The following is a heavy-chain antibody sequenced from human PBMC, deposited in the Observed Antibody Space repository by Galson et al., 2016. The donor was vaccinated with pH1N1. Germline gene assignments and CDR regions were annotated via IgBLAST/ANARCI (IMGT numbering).Heavy chain of an antibody. CDR3: ARSVIVVAPCDY. V-gene: IGHV1-46*01. D-gene: IGHD3-22*01. J-gene: IGHJ4*02. CDR1: GYTFTSYY. CDR2: INPSGGST. Sequence: SVKVSCKASGYTFTSYYMHWVRQAPGQGLEWMGIINPSGGSTSYAQKFQGRVIMTRDTSTRTVYMEVSSLRSEDTAEYYCARSVIVVAPCDYWGQGTLVTVSS.